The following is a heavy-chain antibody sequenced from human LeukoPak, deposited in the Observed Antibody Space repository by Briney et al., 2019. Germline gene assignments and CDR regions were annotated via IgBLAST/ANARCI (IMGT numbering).Heavy chain of an antibody. Sequence: GGSLRLSCTASGFTFGDYAMSWFRQAPGEGLEWVGFIRSKAHGGTTEYAASVKGRFTISRDDSKSIAYLQMDSLKTEDTAVYYCTRAGRFCSGGSCDSFYWGQGTLVTVSS. CDR3: TRAGRFCSGGSCDSFY. V-gene: IGHV3-49*03. J-gene: IGHJ4*02. CDR1: GFTFGDYA. CDR2: IRSKAHGGTT. D-gene: IGHD2-15*01.